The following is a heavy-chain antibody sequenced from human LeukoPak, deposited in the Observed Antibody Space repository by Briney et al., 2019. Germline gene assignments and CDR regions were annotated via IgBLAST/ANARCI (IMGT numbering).Heavy chain of an antibody. CDR3: ARGYCSSSSCSPGND. V-gene: IGHV1-2*02. Sequence: ASVKVSCKASGYTFTGYYMYWVRQAPGPGMEWMGWINPNSGGTYYAQKFPGRVTMTRDTSISTAHMELSRLRSDDTAVHYCARGYCSSSSCSPGNDWGQGTLVTVSS. D-gene: IGHD2-2*01. CDR2: INPNSGGT. CDR1: GYTFTGYY. J-gene: IGHJ4*02.